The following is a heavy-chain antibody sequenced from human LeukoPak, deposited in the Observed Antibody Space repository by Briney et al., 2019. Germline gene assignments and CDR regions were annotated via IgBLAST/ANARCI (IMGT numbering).Heavy chain of an antibody. J-gene: IGHJ4*02. D-gene: IGHD3-10*01. CDR3: ARVEFGEYNYYFDS. V-gene: IGHV3-7*01. CDR2: IKHDGSGI. Sequence: GGSLRLSCAASGFTFSSYWMSWVRQAPGKGLEWVANIKHDGSGISYVDSVKGRFIISRDNAKDSLYLQMNSLRAEDTAIYYCARVEFGEYNYYFDSWGQGTLVTVS. CDR1: GFTFSSYW.